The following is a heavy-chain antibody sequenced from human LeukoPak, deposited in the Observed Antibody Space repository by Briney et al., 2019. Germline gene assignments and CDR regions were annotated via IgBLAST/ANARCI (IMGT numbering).Heavy chain of an antibody. D-gene: IGHD3-3*01. Sequence: PSETLSLTCAVYGGSFSGYYWGWIRQPPGKGLEWIGEINHSGSTNYNPSLKSRVTISVDTSKNQFSLKLSSVTAADTAVYYCARRIDFWSGYYDYWGQGTLVTVSS. CDR2: INHSGST. J-gene: IGHJ4*02. CDR3: ARRIDFWSGYYDY. CDR1: GGSFSGYY. V-gene: IGHV4-34*01.